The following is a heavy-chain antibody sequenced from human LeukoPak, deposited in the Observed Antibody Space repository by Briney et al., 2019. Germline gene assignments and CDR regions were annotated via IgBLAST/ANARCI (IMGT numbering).Heavy chain of an antibody. CDR3: ARVRVGVAAAVASFDY. Sequence: TLTLTCTVSGCSFSSCDYYWGWIRQAPGHGLEGFVYIYYSKSTYYKTSHRRLAIISVNTSKNQFSLKLSSVTAADTAVYYCARVRVGVAAAVASFDYWGQGTLVTVSS. D-gene: IGHD6-13*01. J-gene: IGHJ4*02. CDR2: IYYSKST. CDR1: GCSFSSCDYY. V-gene: IGHV4-30-4*01.